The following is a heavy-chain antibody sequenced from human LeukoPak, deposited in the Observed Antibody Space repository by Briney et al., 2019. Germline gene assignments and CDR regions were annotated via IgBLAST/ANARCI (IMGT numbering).Heavy chain of an antibody. CDR2: INPSGGST. CDR1: GYTFTSYY. V-gene: IGHV1-46*01. J-gene: IGHJ4*02. D-gene: IGHD2-21*02. CDR3: ARGYCGGDCYPEIDY. Sequence: ASVKVSCKASGYTFTSYYMHWVRQAPGQGLEWMGIINPSGGSTSYAQKFQGRVTMTRDVSTSTVYMELSSLRSEDTAVYYCARGYCGGDCYPEIDYWGQGTLVTVSS.